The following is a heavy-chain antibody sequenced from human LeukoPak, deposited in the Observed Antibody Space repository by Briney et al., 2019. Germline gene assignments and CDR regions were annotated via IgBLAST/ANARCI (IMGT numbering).Heavy chain of an antibody. CDR2: IRYDGSNK. V-gene: IGHV3-30*02. Sequence: GGSLRLSCAASGFTFSSYGMHWVRQAPGKGLEWVAFIRYDGSNKYYADSVKGRFTISRDNSKNTLYLQMNSLRAEDTAVYYCAKEAAAPPSRFDYWGQGTLVTVSS. J-gene: IGHJ4*02. CDR1: GFTFSSYG. D-gene: IGHD6-13*01. CDR3: AKEAAAPPSRFDY.